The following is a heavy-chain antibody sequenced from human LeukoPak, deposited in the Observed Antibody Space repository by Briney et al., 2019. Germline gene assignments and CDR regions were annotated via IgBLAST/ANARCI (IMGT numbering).Heavy chain of an antibody. V-gene: IGHV3-23*01. D-gene: IGHD6-19*01. J-gene: IGHJ4*02. CDR2: TVGSRPDT. CDR3: GRDLSGWYGPDY. CDR1: GFTFSSYG. Sequence: PGGSLRLSCAASGFTFSSYGMSWVRQAPGKGLEWVAATVGSRPDTYHADSVKGRFTVSRDNSRNTLYLQMNSLRAEDTALYYCGRDLSGWYGPDYWGQGTLVTVSS.